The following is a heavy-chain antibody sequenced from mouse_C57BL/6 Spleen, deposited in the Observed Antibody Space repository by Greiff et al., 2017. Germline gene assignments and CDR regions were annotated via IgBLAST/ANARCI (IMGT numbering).Heavy chain of an antibody. Sequence: QVQLQQPGAELVKPGASVKISCKASGYAFSSYWMNWVKQRPGKGLEWIGQIYPGDGDTNYNGKFKGKATLTADKSSSTAYMQLSSLTSEDSAVYFCARITTVVATDYWGQGTTLTVSS. CDR3: ARITTVVATDY. J-gene: IGHJ2*01. CDR2: IYPGDGDT. CDR1: GYAFSSYW. D-gene: IGHD1-1*01. V-gene: IGHV1-80*01.